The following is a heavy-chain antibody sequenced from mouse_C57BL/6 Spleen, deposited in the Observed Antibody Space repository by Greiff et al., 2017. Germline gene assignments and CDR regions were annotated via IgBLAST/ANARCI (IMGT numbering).Heavy chain of an antibody. V-gene: IGHV1-19*01. CDR1: GYTFTDYY. D-gene: IGHD2-5*01. CDR2: INPYNGGT. J-gene: IGHJ2*01. CDR3: ARSSYYSNYGYFDY. Sequence: EVKVVESGPVLVKPGASVKMSCKASGYTFTDYYMNWVKQSHGKSLEWIGVINPYNGGTSYNQKFKGKATLTVDKSSSTAYMELNSLTSEDSAVYYCARSSYYSNYGYFDYWGQGTTLTVSS.